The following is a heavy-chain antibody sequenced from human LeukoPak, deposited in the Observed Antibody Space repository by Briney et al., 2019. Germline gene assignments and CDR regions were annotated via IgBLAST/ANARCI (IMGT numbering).Heavy chain of an antibody. CDR3: ARDARYCSSTSCPFDY. Sequence: GGSLRLSRAASGFTFSSYSMNWVRQAPGKGLEWVSSISSSSSYIYYADSVKGRFTISRDNAKNSLYLQMNSLRAEDTAVYYCARDARYCSSTSCPFDYWGQGTLVTVSS. CDR1: GFTFSSYS. CDR2: ISSSSSYI. J-gene: IGHJ4*02. V-gene: IGHV3-21*01. D-gene: IGHD2-2*01.